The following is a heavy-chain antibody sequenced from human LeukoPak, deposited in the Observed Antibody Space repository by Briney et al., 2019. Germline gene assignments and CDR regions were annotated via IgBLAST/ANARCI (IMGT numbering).Heavy chain of an antibody. CDR1: GFTFSSYS. CDR2: ISSSASTI. J-gene: IGHJ4*02. Sequence: PGGSLRLSCVASGFTFSSYSMNWVRLAPGRGLEWLSYISSSASTIFYADSVKGRVTISRDSAKNSLYLQMNSLRAEDTAVYYCARGEPYSSSWYSNFDYWGQGTLVTVSS. V-gene: IGHV3-48*01. D-gene: IGHD6-13*01. CDR3: ARGEPYSSSWYSNFDY.